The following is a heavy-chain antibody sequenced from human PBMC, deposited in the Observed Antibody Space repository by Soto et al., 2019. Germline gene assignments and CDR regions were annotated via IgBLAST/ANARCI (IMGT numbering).Heavy chain of an antibody. J-gene: IGHJ4*02. D-gene: IGHD6-13*01. V-gene: IGHV4-31*03. CDR1: GGSVSSGGYY. Sequence: QLQLQESGPGLVKPSQTLSLTCTVSGGSVSSGGYYWSWIRQHPGKGLEWIGYIYYTGNTYYNPSLKSRRTMSVDTSKNQFSLKLSSVTAADAAMYYCARIYSSSSPYFDYWGQGTLVTVSS. CDR2: IYYTGNT. CDR3: ARIYSSSSPYFDY.